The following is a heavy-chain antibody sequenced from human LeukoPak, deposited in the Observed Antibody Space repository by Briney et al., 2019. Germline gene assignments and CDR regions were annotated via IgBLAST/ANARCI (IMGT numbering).Heavy chain of an antibody. Sequence: GGSLRLSCAASGFTFSSYAMSWVRQAPGKGLEWVSGISWNSGSIAYADSVKGRFTISRDNAKNSLYLQMNSLRAEDTALYYCAKAYCRSTTCNFDYWGQGTLVTVSS. V-gene: IGHV3-9*01. D-gene: IGHD2-2*01. CDR3: AKAYCRSTTCNFDY. CDR1: GFTFSSYA. CDR2: ISWNSGSI. J-gene: IGHJ4*02.